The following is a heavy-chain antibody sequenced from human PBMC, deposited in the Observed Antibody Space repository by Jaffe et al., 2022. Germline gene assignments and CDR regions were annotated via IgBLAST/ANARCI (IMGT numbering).Heavy chain of an antibody. CDR2: ISDSGDET. Sequence: EVYLMESGGGLVQPGESLRLSCAASGFSFSRSALTWVRQAPGKGLEWVSVISDSGDETYYADSVEGRFIISRDNSKNRLFLQMNSLRVEDTAVYYCASPAFVGAWNPNYWGQGTLVTVS. CDR3: ASPAFVGAWNPNY. CDR1: GFSFSRSA. V-gene: IGHV3-23*01. D-gene: IGHD1-1*01. J-gene: IGHJ4*02.